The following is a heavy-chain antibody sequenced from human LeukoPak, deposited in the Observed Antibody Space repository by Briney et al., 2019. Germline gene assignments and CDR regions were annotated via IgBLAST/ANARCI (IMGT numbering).Heavy chain of an antibody. CDR1: GYTFISYY. Sequence: ASVKVSRKASGYTFISYYMHWVRQAPGQGLEWMGLINPSAGTTTYAQKFQGRVTVTRDTSTSTVYMDLSSLKSEDTAVYYCARGKSSVWPVGLCMDVWGQGTTVTVSS. CDR3: ARGKSSVWPVGLCMDV. D-gene: IGHD6-19*01. CDR2: INPSAGTT. V-gene: IGHV1-46*01. J-gene: IGHJ6*02.